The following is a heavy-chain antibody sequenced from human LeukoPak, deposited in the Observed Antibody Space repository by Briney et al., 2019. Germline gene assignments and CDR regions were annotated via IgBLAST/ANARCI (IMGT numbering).Heavy chain of an antibody. J-gene: IGHJ4*02. V-gene: IGHV3-21*01. D-gene: IGHD2-2*01. CDR3: AKAALAQLPVDY. CDR2: ITASSTAI. CDR1: GFTFNTYT. Sequence: GGSLRLSCAASGFTFNTYTMNWVRQAPGKGLEWVSSITASSTAIYSADSVKGRFTISRDNSKNTLYLQMNSLRAEDTAVYYCAKAALAQLPVDYWGQGTLVTVSS.